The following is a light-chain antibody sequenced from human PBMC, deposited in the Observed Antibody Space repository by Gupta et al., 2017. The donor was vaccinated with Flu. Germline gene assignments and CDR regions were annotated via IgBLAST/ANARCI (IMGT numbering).Light chain of an antibody. CDR3: ASYTTTSTWV. V-gene: IGLV2-14*01. Sequence: QSALTQPASVSGSPGQSITISCTGTSSDVGHYNYVSWYQQHPGQVPKLMIYEVTDRPSGVSNRFSGSKSGNTASLTISGLQAEDEADYFCASYTTTSTWVFGGGTKLTVL. CDR2: EVT. J-gene: IGLJ3*02. CDR1: SSDVGHYNY.